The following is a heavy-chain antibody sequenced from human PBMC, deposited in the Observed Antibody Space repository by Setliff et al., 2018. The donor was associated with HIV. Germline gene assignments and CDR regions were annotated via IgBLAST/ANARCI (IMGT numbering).Heavy chain of an antibody. D-gene: IGHD3-10*01. CDR2: IYHDGST. V-gene: IGHV4-38-2*01. J-gene: IGHJ5*02. CDR3: ARYYGSGTYHRWFDP. Sequence: PSETLSLTCAVSGVSITSATYYWGWIRQPPGKGLEWVGSIYHDGSTYYNPSLRSRVTISVDTSKNQFSPKLSSVTAADTAVYYCARYYGSGTYHRWFDPWGQGTPVTVS. CDR1: GVSITSATYY.